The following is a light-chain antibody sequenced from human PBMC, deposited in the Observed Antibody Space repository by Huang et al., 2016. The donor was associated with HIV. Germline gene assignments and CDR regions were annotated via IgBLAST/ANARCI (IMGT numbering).Light chain of an antibody. CDR1: QTISSNY. J-gene: IGKJ3*01. Sequence: EIVLTQSPDTLSLSPGERATLSCRASQTISSNYLAWYQQKSGQAPRLLIYGASNRATDIPDRFSGSGSGTDFTLTISRLEPEDFAVYYCQQYGDSPSFTFGPGTKVDI. CDR3: QQYGDSPSFT. V-gene: IGKV3-20*01. CDR2: GAS.